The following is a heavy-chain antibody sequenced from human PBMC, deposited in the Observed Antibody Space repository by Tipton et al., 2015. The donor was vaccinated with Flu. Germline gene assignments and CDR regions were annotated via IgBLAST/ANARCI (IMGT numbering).Heavy chain of an antibody. D-gene: IGHD2-21*01. CDR3: AGGLRDCGGDCYSDYFDY. Sequence: TLSLTCTVSGGSISRYYWSWIRQPPGKGLEWIGYIYYSGSTNYNPSLKSRVTISVDTSKNQFSLKLSSVTAADTAVYYCAGGLRDCGGDCYSDYFDYWGQGTLVTVSS. CDR2: IYYSGST. J-gene: IGHJ4*02. CDR1: GGSISRYY. V-gene: IGHV4-59*08.